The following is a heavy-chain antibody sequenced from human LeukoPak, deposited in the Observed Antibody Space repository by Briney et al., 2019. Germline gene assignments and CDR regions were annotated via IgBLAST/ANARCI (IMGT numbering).Heavy chain of an antibody. Sequence: PSETLSLTCAVYGGSFSGYYWSWIRQSPGKGLEGIGEINHSGSTNYNPSLKSRVTISVDTSKNQFSLKLSSVTAADTAVYYCARGLTTRFFDYWGQGTLVTVSS. J-gene: IGHJ4*02. CDR2: INHSGST. D-gene: IGHD4-11*01. V-gene: IGHV4-34*01. CDR3: ARGLTTRFFDY. CDR1: GGSFSGYY.